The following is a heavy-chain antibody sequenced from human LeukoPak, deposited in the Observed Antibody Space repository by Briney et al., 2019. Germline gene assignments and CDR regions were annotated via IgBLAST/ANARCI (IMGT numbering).Heavy chain of an antibody. CDR3: ARVRIYYYDSSGTWTGLPVGMDV. D-gene: IGHD3-22*01. CDR2: IYYSGST. V-gene: IGHV4-30-4*01. CDR1: GGSISSGDYY. Sequence: SQTLSLTCTVSGGSISSGDYYWGWVRQPPGTGLEWIGYIYYSGSTYYNPSLKSRVTISVDTSKNQFSLKLSSVTAADTAVYYCARVRIYYYDSSGTWTGLPVGMDVWGQGTTVTVSS. J-gene: IGHJ6*02.